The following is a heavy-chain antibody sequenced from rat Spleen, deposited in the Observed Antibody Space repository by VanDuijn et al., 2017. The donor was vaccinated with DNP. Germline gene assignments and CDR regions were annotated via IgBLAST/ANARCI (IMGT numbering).Heavy chain of an antibody. CDR1: GFSLTSYG. CDR3: TREDY. V-gene: IGHV2S8*01. Sequence: QVQMKETGPGLVQTTQTLSVTCTVSGFSLTSYGVHWVRQAPGKGLEWIAAISNSGITYYNSALKSRLSISRDTSKSQVFLKMNSLQTEDTAIYFCTREDYWGQGVMVTVSS. CDR2: ISNSGIT. J-gene: IGHJ2*01.